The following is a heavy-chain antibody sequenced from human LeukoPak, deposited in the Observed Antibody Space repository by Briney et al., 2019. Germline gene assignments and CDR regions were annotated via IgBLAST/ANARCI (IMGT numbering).Heavy chain of an antibody. CDR1: GFTFRSYS. CDR3: ARDGIICGGDCYPYNWFDP. V-gene: IGHV3-21*01. Sequence: GGSLRLSCAASGFTFRSYSMNWVRQAPGKGLEWVSSISSSSSYIYYGDSVKGRFTISRDNAKNSLSLQMNSLRAEDTAVYYCARDGIICGGDCYPYNWFDPWGQGTLVTVSS. J-gene: IGHJ5*02. CDR2: ISSSSSYI. D-gene: IGHD2-21*01.